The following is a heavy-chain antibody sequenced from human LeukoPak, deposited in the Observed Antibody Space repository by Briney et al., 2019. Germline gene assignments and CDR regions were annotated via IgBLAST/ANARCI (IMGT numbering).Heavy chain of an antibody. D-gene: IGHD1-26*01. CDR1: GYTFTSYG. CDR2: ISAYNGNT. Sequence: ASVKVSCRASGYTFTSYGISWVRQAPGQGLEWMGWISAYNGNTNYAQKPQGRVTMTTDTSTSTAYMELRSLRSDDTAVYYCARDLGRSGSYENFDYWGQGTLVTVSS. CDR3: ARDLGRSGSYENFDY. J-gene: IGHJ4*02. V-gene: IGHV1-18*01.